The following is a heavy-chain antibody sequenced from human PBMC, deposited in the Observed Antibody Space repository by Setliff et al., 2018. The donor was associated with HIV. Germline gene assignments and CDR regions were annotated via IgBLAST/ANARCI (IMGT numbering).Heavy chain of an antibody. CDR1: GFLFHTYW. Sequence: PRGSLRLSCAASGFLFHTYWMSWVRQAPGKGLEWVSSINWNGGTTNYADSVKGRFTISRDNAKNSLYLQMNSLRGEDTALYYCARDGHYYDSSGYLVWSYYFDYWGQGTLVTVSS. CDR3: ARDGHYYDSSGYLVWSYYFDY. V-gene: IGHV3-20*04. D-gene: IGHD3-22*01. CDR2: INWNGGTT. J-gene: IGHJ4*02.